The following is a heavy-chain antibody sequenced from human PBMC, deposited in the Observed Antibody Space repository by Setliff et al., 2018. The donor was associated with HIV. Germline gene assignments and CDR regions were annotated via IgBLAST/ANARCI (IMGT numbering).Heavy chain of an antibody. J-gene: IGHJ6*03. D-gene: IGHD3-3*01. CDR2: IYPGDSDT. CDR1: GYSFSTYW. Sequence: GEPLKISCKGSGYSFSTYWIGWVRQMPGKGLEWMGIIYPGDSDTTYSPSFQGQVTISADKSISTAYLQWSSLKASDTAMYYCARHTRQLEFLEWLSPHYYHYYYMDVWGQGTTVTVSS. V-gene: IGHV5-51*01. CDR3: ARHTRQLEFLEWLSPHYYHYYYMDV.